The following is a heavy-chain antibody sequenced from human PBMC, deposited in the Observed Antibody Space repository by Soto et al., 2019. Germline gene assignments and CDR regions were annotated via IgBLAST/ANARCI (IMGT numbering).Heavy chain of an antibody. V-gene: IGHV1-69*13. J-gene: IGHJ4*02. CDR3: ARDQGIAAAGTGSRHFDY. Sequence: SVKVSCKASGGTFSSYAISWVRQAPGQGLEWMGGIIPIFGTANYAQKFQGRVTITADESTSTAYMELSSLRSEDTAVYYCARDQGIAAAGTGSRHFDYWGQGTLVTVSS. D-gene: IGHD6-13*01. CDR1: GGTFSSYA. CDR2: IIPIFGTA.